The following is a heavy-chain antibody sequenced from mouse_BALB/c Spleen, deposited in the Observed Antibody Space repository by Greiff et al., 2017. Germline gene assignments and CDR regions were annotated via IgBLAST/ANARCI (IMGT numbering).Heavy chain of an antibody. CDR1: GYSITSDYA. CDR2: ISYSGST. J-gene: IGHJ2*01. V-gene: IGHV3-2*02. CDR3: ARGRDY. Sequence: VQLQQSGPGLVKPSQSLSLTCTVTGYSITSDYAWNWIRQFPGNKLEWMGYISYSGSTSYNPSLKSRISITRDTSKNQFFLQLNSVTTEDTATYYCARGRDYWGQGTTLTVSS.